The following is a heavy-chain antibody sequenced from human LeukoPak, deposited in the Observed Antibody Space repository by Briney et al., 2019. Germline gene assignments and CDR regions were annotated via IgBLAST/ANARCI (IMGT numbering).Heavy chain of an antibody. D-gene: IGHD2-21*02. V-gene: IGHV3-23*01. CDR3: ANSLVVTAAYDY. CDR1: GFTFSSYA. Sequence: PGGSLRLSCAASGFTFSSYAMSWVRQAPGKGLEWVSSITASGGSTYYADSVKGRFTISRDNSKNTLYLQMKTLRAEDTAVYYCANSLVVTAAYDYWGQGTLVTVSS. J-gene: IGHJ4*02. CDR2: ITASGGST.